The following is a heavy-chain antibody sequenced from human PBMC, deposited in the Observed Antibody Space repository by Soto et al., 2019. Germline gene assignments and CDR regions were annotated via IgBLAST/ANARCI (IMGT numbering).Heavy chain of an antibody. CDR2: IWYDGSNK. V-gene: IGHV3-33*01. J-gene: IGHJ4*02. CDR1: GFTFSSYG. CDR3: ARDISPGIAVAGTADY. Sequence: GGSLRLSCAASGFTFSSYGMHWVRQAPGKGLEWVAVIWYDGSNKYCADSVKGRFTISRDNSKNTLYLQMNSLRAEDTAVHYCARDISPGIAVAGTADYWGQGTLVTVSS. D-gene: IGHD6-19*01.